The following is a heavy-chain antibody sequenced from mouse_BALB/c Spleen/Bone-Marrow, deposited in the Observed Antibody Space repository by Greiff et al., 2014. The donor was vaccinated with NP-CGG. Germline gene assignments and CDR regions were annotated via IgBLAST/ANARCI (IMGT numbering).Heavy chain of an antibody. V-gene: IGHV14-3*02. D-gene: IGHD1-1*01. CDR1: GFNIKDTY. J-gene: IGHJ3*01. CDR2: IDPANGNT. CDR3: AAYYYCSSYGFAY. Sequence: VQLKESGAELVKPGASVKLSCTASGFNIKDTYMHWVKQRPEQGLAWIGRIDPANGNTKYDPKFQGKATITADTSSNTAYLQLSSLTSEDTAVYYCAAYYYCSSYGFAYWGQGTLVTVSA.